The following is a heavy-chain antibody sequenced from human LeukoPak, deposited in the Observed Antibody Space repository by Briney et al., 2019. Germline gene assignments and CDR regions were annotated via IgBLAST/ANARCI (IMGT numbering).Heavy chain of an antibody. D-gene: IGHD3-3*01. Sequence: GGSLRLSCAASGLTFSNHAMSWVRQAPGKGLEWVSSISGSGGSTYYADSVKGRFTISRDNSKNSVYLEMKSLRVEDTAVYHCATRDAAYHFWSGYPPEWLFDHWGQGTRVTVSS. CDR1: GLTFSNHA. CDR3: ATRDAAYHFWSGYPPEWLFDH. V-gene: IGHV3-23*01. J-gene: IGHJ4*02. CDR2: ISGSGGST.